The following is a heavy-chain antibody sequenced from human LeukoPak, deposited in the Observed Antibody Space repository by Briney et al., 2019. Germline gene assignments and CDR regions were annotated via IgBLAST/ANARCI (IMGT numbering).Heavy chain of an antibody. CDR1: GYTFTGYY. D-gene: IGHD4-17*01. J-gene: IGHJ3*01. CDR3: ARDNRGYGDWRS. Sequence: ASVKVSCKASGYTFTGYYMHWVRQAPGQGLEWMGRINPNSGGTSYAQKFQGRVTMTRDTSISTAYMELSRLRSDDTAVYYCARDNRGYGDWRSWGQGTMVTVSS. V-gene: IGHV1-2*06. CDR2: INPNSGGT.